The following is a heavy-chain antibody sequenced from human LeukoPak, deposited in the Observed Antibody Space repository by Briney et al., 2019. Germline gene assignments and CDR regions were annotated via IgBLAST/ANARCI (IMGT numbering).Heavy chain of an antibody. CDR3: ARASDGWSIDY. CDR1: GFSFTSFW. D-gene: IGHD5-24*01. J-gene: IGHJ4*02. CDR2: VTYDGSTT. V-gene: IGHV3-74*01. Sequence: GGSLRLSCAASGFSFTSFWIHWVRQVPGRGLAWVSYVTYDGSTTIYADSVKGRFTISRDNAYNTVYLQMNSLRAEGTAIYYCARASDGWSIDYWGQGTLVTVSS.